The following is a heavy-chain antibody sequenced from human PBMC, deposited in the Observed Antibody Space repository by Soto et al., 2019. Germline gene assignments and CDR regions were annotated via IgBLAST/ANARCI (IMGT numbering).Heavy chain of an antibody. CDR2: ISGNGATT. CDR1: GVAFSFYS. D-gene: IGHD6-19*01. J-gene: IGHJ4*02. CDR3: AKDRGGFTSGWEFFDF. Sequence: EVALLESEGGLVQPGGSLRLSCEVSGVAFSFYSMSWVRQAPGKGLEWVASISGNGATTYYAASGKGRFTFSRDNSKNTVHLQMNSLRGEDTAVYYCAKDRGGFTSGWEFFDFWGQGTLVTVSS. V-gene: IGHV3-23*01.